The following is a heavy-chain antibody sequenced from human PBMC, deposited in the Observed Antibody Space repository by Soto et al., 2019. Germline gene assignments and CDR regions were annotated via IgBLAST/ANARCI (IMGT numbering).Heavy chain of an antibody. CDR2: IYHGGTT. CDR3: ARVHVMVVAGTTFDY. J-gene: IGHJ4*01. CDR1: GYFISSGSY. V-gene: IGHV4-38-2*02. Sequence: SETLSLTCTVSGYFISSGSYWAWIRQPPGKGPEWIASIYHGGTTFYNPSLKSRITISVDTSNNQFSLKLTSVTAADTAVYYCARVHVMVVAGTTFDYWGHGTLVTVSS. D-gene: IGHD6-19*01.